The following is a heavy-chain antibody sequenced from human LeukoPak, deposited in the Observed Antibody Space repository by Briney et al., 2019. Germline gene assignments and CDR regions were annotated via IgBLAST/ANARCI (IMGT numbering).Heavy chain of an antibody. CDR3: ARDTVTDSIADY. D-gene: IGHD4-17*01. CDR2: IKQDGSEK. CDR1: GFTFSTYW. V-gene: IGHV3-7*05. Sequence: GGSLRLSCAASGFTFSTYWMTWVRQAPGEGLEWVANIKQDGSEKYYVDSVKGRFTISRDNAKNSLYLQMNSLRAEDTAVYYCARDTVTDSIADYWGQGTLVTVCS. J-gene: IGHJ4*02.